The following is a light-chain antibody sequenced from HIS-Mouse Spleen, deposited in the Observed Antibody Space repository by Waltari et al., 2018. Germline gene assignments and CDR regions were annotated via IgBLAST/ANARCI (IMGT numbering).Light chain of an antibody. V-gene: IGLV1-47*01. CDR1: SPNIGRNY. Sequence: QSVLTPPPSASGTPGQSVTISCSGSSPNIGRNYSHWYQQRPGTAPKLLICRNNQLPSGVPDRFSGSKYGTSASLAISGLRSEDEADYYCAAWDDSLSGPVFGGGTKLTVL. CDR3: AAWDDSLSGPV. J-gene: IGLJ3*02. CDR2: RNN.